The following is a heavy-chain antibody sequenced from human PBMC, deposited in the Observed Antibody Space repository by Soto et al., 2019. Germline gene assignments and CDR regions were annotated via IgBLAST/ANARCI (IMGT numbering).Heavy chain of an antibody. Sequence: PSENLSLTCNLSGDSINNYYWHWIRQPPGKGLEWIGYIYYSGSTNYNPSLKSRVTISADTSKNQFSLKLTSVTAADTAVYYCARVKPYEGPIDAFDIWGQGTMVT. CDR2: IYYSGST. CDR1: GDSINNYY. J-gene: IGHJ3*02. D-gene: IGHD3-16*01. V-gene: IGHV4-59*01. CDR3: ARVKPYEGPIDAFDI.